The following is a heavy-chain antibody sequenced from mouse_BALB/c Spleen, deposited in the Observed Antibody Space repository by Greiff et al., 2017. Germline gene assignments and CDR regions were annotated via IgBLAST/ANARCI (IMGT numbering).Heavy chain of an antibody. CDR1: GFAFSSYD. Sequence: DVQLVESGGGLVKPGGSLKLSCAASGFAFSSYDMSWVRQTPEKRLEWVAYISSGGGSTYYPDTVKGRFTISRDNAKNTLYLQMSSLKSEDTAMYYCARHGGDFAYWGQGTLVTVSA. J-gene: IGHJ3*01. CDR2: ISSGGGST. V-gene: IGHV5-12-1*01. CDR3: ARHGGDFAY.